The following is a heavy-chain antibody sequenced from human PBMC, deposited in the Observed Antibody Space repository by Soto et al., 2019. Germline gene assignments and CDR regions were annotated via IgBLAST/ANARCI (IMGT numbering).Heavy chain of an antibody. CDR1: GFSLSTSGVG. CDR2: LYWDDDT. D-gene: IGHD7-27*01. CDR3: AHSLINWGDAFDI. V-gene: IGHV2-5*02. J-gene: IGHJ3*02. Sequence: QITLKESGPTLVKPTQTLTLTCTFSGFSLSTSGVGVGWIRQPPGKALEWLALLYWDDDTSFTPSLKSRLTITKDTSKNPVVLKMTNMDPVDTGSYYCAHSLINWGDAFDIWGQGAMVTVSS.